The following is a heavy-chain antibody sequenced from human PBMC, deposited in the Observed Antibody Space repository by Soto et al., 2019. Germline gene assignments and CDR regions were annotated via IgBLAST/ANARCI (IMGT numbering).Heavy chain of an antibody. V-gene: IGHV5-10-1*01. D-gene: IGHD6-13*01. CDR3: AWIGYSSSWYHYFDY. Sequence: GESLKISCKGSGYSFTIYWISWVRQMPGKGLEWMGRIDPSDSYTNYSPSFQGHVTISADKSISTAYLQWSSLKASDTAMYYCAWIGYSSSWYHYFDYWGQGTLVTVS. J-gene: IGHJ4*02. CDR1: GYSFTIYW. CDR2: IDPSDSYT.